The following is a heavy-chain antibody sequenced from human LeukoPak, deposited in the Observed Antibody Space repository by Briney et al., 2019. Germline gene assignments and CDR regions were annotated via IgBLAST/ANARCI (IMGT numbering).Heavy chain of an antibody. Sequence: SQTLSLTCAISGDSGSFNSDVWNWIRQSPSRALEGLGRAYYRSKLLYDYAVSVKGRLTITPDTPKNQFSLQLNSVTPEDTAVYYCVRDVNWGLDAFDIWGQGTMVTVSS. CDR3: VRDVNWGLDAFDI. J-gene: IGHJ3*02. V-gene: IGHV6-1*01. CDR2: AYYRSKLLY. CDR1: GDSGSFNSDV. D-gene: IGHD7-27*01.